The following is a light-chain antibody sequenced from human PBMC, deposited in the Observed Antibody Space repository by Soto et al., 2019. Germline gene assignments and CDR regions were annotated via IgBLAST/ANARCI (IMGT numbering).Light chain of an antibody. CDR1: GGSIASYY. CDR2: EDD. Sequence: NFMLTQPLSVSDSPGKTVPISCTRSGGSIASYYVRWFQQRPGSVPTTVIYEDDQRPSGVPDRFSGSIDSSSNSASLTISGLMTEDEADYYCQSYDITNVVFGEGTKLPVL. V-gene: IGLV6-57*04. J-gene: IGLJ3*02. CDR3: QSYDITNVV.